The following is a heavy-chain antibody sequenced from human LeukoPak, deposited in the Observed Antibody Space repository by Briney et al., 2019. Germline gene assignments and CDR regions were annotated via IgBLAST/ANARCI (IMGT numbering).Heavy chain of an antibody. D-gene: IGHD4-17*01. Sequence: PGGSLRLSCAASGFTFSDYYMSWIRQAPGKGLEWVSYISSSSSYTNYADSVKGRFTISRDNAKNSLYLQTNSLRAEDTAVYYCAREDGDYRYYYYGMDVWGKGTTVTVSS. J-gene: IGHJ6*04. CDR3: AREDGDYRYYYYGMDV. CDR2: ISSSSSYT. V-gene: IGHV3-11*06. CDR1: GFTFSDYY.